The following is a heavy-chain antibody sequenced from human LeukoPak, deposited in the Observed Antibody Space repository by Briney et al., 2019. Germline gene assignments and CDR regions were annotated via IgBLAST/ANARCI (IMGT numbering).Heavy chain of an antibody. CDR1: GFSFSHAW. V-gene: IGHV3-15*01. CDR2: IQSETDGGTT. Sequence: GGSLRLSCAAPGFSFSHAWMTWVRQAPGKGLEWIGRIQSETDGGTTDYAAPVKGRFTISRDDSKNMLYLRMNSLKNEDTAVYYCTTSPQWLENWGQGTLVTVSP. D-gene: IGHD6-19*01. J-gene: IGHJ4*02. CDR3: TTSPQWLEN.